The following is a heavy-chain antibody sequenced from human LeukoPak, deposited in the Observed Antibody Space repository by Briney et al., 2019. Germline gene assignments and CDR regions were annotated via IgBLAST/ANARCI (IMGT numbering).Heavy chain of an antibody. CDR1: GFTFGTYW. Sequence: PGGSLRLSCAASGFTFGTYWMTWVRQAPGKGLEWVATMNQDGSERYYVDSVKGRFTISRDNVKNSLYLQTNSLRVEDTAVYYCASPRFGYWGQGTLVTVSS. CDR3: ASPRFGY. V-gene: IGHV3-7*01. D-gene: IGHD3-10*02. J-gene: IGHJ4*02. CDR2: MNQDGSER.